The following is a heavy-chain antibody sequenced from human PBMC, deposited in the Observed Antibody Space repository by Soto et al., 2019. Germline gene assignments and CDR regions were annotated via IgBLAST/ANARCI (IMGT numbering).Heavy chain of an antibody. V-gene: IGHV1-46*01. CDR1: GYTFTSYY. Sequence: ASVKVSCKASGYTFTSYYMRWVRQAPGQGLEWMGIINPSGGSTNYAQKFQGRVTITADESTSTAYMELSSLRSEDTAVYYCARGGLDYYDSSGYYRHFDYWGQGTLVTVSS. CDR2: INPSGGST. CDR3: ARGGLDYYDSSGYYRHFDY. J-gene: IGHJ4*02. D-gene: IGHD3-22*01.